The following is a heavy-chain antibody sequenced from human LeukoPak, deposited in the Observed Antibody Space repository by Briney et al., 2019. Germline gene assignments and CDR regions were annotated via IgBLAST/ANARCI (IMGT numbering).Heavy chain of an antibody. CDR1: GGSISTYY. CDR3: ATLRYCSGGSCFPKYFQH. V-gene: IGHV4-59*08. CDR2: SYYSGST. D-gene: IGHD2-15*01. J-gene: IGHJ1*01. Sequence: SETLSLTCTVSGGSISTYYCSWIRQPPGKGLEWIGYSYYSGSTNYNPSLKSRVTISVDTSKNQLSLKLSSVTAADTAVYYCATLRYCSGGSCFPKYFQHWGQGTLVTVSS.